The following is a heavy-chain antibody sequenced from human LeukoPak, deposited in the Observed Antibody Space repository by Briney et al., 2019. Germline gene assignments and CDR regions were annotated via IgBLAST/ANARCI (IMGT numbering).Heavy chain of an antibody. Sequence: PETLSLTCTLSGGSLSSYYWSWIRQPPGTGLKSFGYIYYSGSTNYTPTLKSRVTISVDTSKNQFSLKLSAVTAADTAVYYCAKLLRNWNAFDIWGQGTMVTVSS. CDR1: GGSLSSYY. CDR3: AKLLRNWNAFDI. V-gene: IGHV4-59*01. D-gene: IGHD1-20*01. J-gene: IGHJ3*02. CDR2: IYYSGST.